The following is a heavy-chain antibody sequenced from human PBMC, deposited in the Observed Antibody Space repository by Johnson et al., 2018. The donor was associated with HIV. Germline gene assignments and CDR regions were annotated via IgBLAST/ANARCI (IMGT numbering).Heavy chain of an antibody. CDR1: GFTFSSYA. CDR3: WAGPGWYNWNKHASDI. D-gene: IGHD1-1*01. J-gene: IGHJ3*02. Sequence: QEQLVESGGGVVQPGRSLRLSCAASGFTFSSYAMHWVRQAPGKGLEWMAVISYDGSNKYYADSVKGRFTISRDNSKNTLYLQMNSLRDEDTAAYYCWAGPGWYNWNKHASDIWGQGTMVTASS. CDR2: ISYDGSNK. V-gene: IGHV3-30-3*01.